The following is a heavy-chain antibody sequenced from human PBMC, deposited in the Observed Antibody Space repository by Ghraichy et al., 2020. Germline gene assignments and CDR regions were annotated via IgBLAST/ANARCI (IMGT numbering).Heavy chain of an antibody. CDR3: ARLTLYIWFGELIAAFDI. J-gene: IGHJ3*02. Sequence: SETLSLTCTVSGGSISSSSYYWGWIRQPPGKGLEWIGSIYYSGSTYYNPSLKSRVTISVDTSKNQFSLKLSSVTAADTAVYYCARLTLYIWFGELIAAFDIWGQGTMVTVSS. V-gene: IGHV4-39*01. CDR1: GGSISSSSYY. D-gene: IGHD3-10*01. CDR2: IYYSGST.